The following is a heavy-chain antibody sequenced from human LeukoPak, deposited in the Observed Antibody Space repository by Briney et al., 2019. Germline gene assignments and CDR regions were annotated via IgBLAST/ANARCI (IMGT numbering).Heavy chain of an antibody. V-gene: IGHV4-30-4*08. J-gene: IGHJ4*02. CDR1: GGSISSGDYY. Sequence: SETLSLTCTVSGGSISSGDYYWSWIRQPPGKGLEWIGYIYYSGSTYYNPSLKSPVTISVDTSKNQFSLKLSSVTAADTAVYYCARVVAISDYVWGSYRFDYWGQGTLVTVSS. CDR3: ARVVAISDYVWGSYRFDY. CDR2: IYYSGST. D-gene: IGHD3-16*02.